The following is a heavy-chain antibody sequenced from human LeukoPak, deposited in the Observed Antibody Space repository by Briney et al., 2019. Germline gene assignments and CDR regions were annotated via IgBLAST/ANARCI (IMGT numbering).Heavy chain of an antibody. J-gene: IGHJ4*02. Sequence: PGGSLRLSCAASGFTFSSYSMNWVRQAPGKGLEWVSSISSSSSYIYYADSVKGRFTFSRDNAKNSLYLQMNSLRAEDTAVYYCAKDLEKWLRQFDYWGQGTLVTVSS. CDR3: AKDLEKWLRQFDY. CDR1: GFTFSSYS. D-gene: IGHD5-12*01. CDR2: ISSSSSYI. V-gene: IGHV3-21*01.